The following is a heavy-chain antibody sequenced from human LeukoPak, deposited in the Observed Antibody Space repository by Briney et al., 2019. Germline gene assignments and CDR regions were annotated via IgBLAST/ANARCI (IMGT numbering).Heavy chain of an antibody. CDR2: IYPGDSDT. Sequence: GESLKISCKASGYSFTTYWIAWVRQMPGKGLEWMGIIYPGDSDTRYCPSFQGQVTISADNSISTAYLQWSSLKASDTAMYYCARGGRRAVAGTFDYWGQGTLVTVSS. CDR3: ARGGRRAVAGTFDY. J-gene: IGHJ4*02. CDR1: GYSFTTYW. D-gene: IGHD6-19*01. V-gene: IGHV5-51*01.